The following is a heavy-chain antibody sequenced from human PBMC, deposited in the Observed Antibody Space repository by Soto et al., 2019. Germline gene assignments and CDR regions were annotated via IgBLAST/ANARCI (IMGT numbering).Heavy chain of an antibody. D-gene: IGHD4-17*01. CDR1: GFTFSSYS. CDR2: ISSSSSYI. J-gene: IGHJ4*01. Sequence: EVQLVESGGGLVKPGGSLRLSVAASGFTFSSYSMNWVRQAPGKGLEWVSSISSSSSYIDYADSVKGRFTISRDNAKTSLYLQMNSRSAEAPAVYYCARDKAVTTSFDYWGHGNLVTVAS. V-gene: IGHV3-21*01. CDR3: ARDKAVTTSFDY.